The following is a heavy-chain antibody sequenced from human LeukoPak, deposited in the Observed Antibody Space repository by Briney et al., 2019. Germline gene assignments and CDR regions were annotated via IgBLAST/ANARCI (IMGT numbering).Heavy chain of an antibody. CDR3: ARAIVVVITNWFDP. Sequence: PSQTLSLTCTVSGGSISSGDYYWRWLRQPPGKGLEWIGYIYYSGSTYYNPSLKSRVTISVDTSKNQFSLKLSSVTAADTAVYYCARAIVVVITNWFDPWGQGTLVTVSS. D-gene: IGHD3-22*01. CDR1: GGSISSGDYY. CDR2: IYYSGST. J-gene: IGHJ5*02. V-gene: IGHV4-30-4*01.